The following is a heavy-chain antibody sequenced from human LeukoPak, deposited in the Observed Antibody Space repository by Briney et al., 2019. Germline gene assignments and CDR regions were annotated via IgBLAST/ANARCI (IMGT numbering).Heavy chain of an antibody. CDR2: IYTSGST. D-gene: IGHD6-19*01. CDR3: ARDQVAGTMHYFDY. Sequence: SETLSLTCTVSGGSISSYYWSWIRQPAGKGLEWIGRIYTSGSTNYNPSLKSRVTMSVDTSKNQFSLKLSSVTAADTAVYYCARDQVAGTMHYFDYWGQGTLVTVSS. J-gene: IGHJ4*02. V-gene: IGHV4-4*07. CDR1: GGSISSYY.